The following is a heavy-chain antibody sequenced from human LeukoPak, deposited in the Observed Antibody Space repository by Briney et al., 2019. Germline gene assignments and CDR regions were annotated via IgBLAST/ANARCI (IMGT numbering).Heavy chain of an antibody. J-gene: IGHJ5*02. V-gene: IGHV1-18*01. D-gene: IGHD3-22*01. Sequence: ASVTVSCKASGYPFSNYDINWVRQAPGQGLEWMGWISAYNGNTNSAQKLQGRVTMTTDTSTSTAYMELRSLRSDDTAVYYCARGPLRLHSYDSSANYFRWFDPWGQGTLVTVSS. CDR1: GYPFSNYD. CDR2: ISAYNGNT. CDR3: ARGPLRLHSYDSSANYFRWFDP.